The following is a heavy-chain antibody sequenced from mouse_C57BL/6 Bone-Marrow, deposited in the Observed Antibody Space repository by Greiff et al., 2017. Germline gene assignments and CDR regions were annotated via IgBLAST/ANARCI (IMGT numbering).Heavy chain of an antibody. V-gene: IGHV1-15*01. D-gene: IGHD1-1*01. Sequence: LQESGAELVRPGASVTLSCKASGYTFTDYEMHWVKPTPVHGLEWIGAIDPETGGTAYNQKFKGKAILTADKSSSTAYMELRRLTSEDSAVYYCTRERNYYGSIYDWYFAVWGTGPTVTVSS. J-gene: IGHJ1*03. CDR3: TRERNYYGSIYDWYFAV. CDR1: GYTFTDYE. CDR2: IDPETGGT.